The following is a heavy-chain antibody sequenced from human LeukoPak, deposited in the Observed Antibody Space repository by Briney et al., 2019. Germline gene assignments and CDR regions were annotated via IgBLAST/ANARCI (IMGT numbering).Heavy chain of an antibody. V-gene: IGHV3-7*01. CDR1: GFTFTSYW. CDR2: IKQDGSEK. D-gene: IGHD6-6*01. CDR3: VRDHSSSSFDY. J-gene: IGHJ4*02. Sequence: GGSLRPSCAASGFTFTSYWMSWVRQESGKGLEGVANIKQDGSEKYYVDSVKGRFTISRDNAKNSLYLQMNSLRAEDTAVYYCVRDHSSSSFDYWGQGTLVTVSS.